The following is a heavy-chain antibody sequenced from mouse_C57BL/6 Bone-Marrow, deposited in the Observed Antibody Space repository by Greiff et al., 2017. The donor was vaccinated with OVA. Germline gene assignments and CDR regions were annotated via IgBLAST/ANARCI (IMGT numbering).Heavy chain of an antibody. J-gene: IGHJ1*03. V-gene: IGHV5-17*01. Sequence: EVQLVESGGGLVKPGGSLKLSCAASGFTFSDYGMHWVRQAPEKGLEWVAYISSGSSTIYYADTVKGRFTISRDNAKNTLFLQMTSLRSEYTAMYYCARGKLGPSLGRGYFDVWGTGTTVTVSS. CDR3: ARGKLGPSLGRGYFDV. CDR2: ISSGSSTI. CDR1: GFTFSDYG. D-gene: IGHD3-1*01.